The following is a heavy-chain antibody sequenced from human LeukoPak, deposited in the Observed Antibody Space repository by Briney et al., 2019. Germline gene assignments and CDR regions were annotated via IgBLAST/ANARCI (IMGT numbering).Heavy chain of an antibody. CDR3: ARPEKYYYDSSGLNDPYYFDY. D-gene: IGHD3-22*01. J-gene: IGHJ4*02. CDR1: GGTFSSYA. Sequence: SVKVSCKASGGTFSSYAISWVRQAPGQGLEWMGGIIPTFGTANYAQKFQGRVTITADESTSTAYMELSSLRSEDTAVYYCARPEKYYYDSSGLNDPYYFDYWGQGTLVTVSS. CDR2: IIPTFGTA. V-gene: IGHV1-69*13.